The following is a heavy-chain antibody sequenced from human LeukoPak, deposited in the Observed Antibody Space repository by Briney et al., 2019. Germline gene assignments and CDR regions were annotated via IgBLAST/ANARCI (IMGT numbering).Heavy chain of an antibody. CDR2: IYSGGST. V-gene: IGHV3-66*01. CDR1: GFTVSSNY. D-gene: IGHD1-26*01. CDR3: TRGGGGSYPRFAFDI. Sequence: GSLRLSCAASGFTVSSNYMSWVRQAPGKGLEWVSIIYSGGSTYYADSVKGRFTISRDNSKNTLYLQMNSLRAEDTAVYYCTRGGGGSYPRFAFDIWGQGTMVTVSS. J-gene: IGHJ3*02.